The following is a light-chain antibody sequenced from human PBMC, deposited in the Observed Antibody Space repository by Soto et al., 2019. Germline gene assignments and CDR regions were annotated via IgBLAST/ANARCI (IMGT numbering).Light chain of an antibody. V-gene: IGLV2-14*01. CDR2: EVS. CDR3: FSDTSSGTYV. CDR1: SSHVGNYQY. J-gene: IGLJ1*01. Sequence: QSALTQPASVSGTAGQSISISCTGNSSHVGNYQYVSWYQQHPGKAPKLMIYEVSNRPSGVSNRFSGSKSGNTASLTISGLQAEDETDYYCFSDTSSGTYVFGTGTKV.